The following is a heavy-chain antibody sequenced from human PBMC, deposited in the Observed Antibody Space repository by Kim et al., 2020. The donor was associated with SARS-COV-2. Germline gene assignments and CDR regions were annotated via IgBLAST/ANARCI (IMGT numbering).Heavy chain of an antibody. CDR3: ESTMVRGVITY. V-gene: IGHV4-4*09. CDR2: T. D-gene: IGHD3-10*01. J-gene: IGHJ4*02. Sequence: TNYNPSLKSRVTISVDTSKNQFSLKLSSVTAADTAVYYCESTMVRGVITYWGQGTLVTVSS.